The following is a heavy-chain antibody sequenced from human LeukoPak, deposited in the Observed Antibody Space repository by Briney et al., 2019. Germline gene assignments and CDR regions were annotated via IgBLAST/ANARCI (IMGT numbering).Heavy chain of an antibody. CDR1: GFTFSSYS. CDR3: ARRFGGGDSDY. V-gene: IGHV3-21*01. CDR2: TNSGSSYI. Sequence: PGGSLRLSCAASGFTFSSYSMNWVRQAPGKGLEWVSSTNSGSSYIHYADSVKGRFTISRDNAKNSLYLQMNSLRAEDTAVYYCARRFGGGDSDYWGQGTLVTVSS. J-gene: IGHJ4*02. D-gene: IGHD2-15*01.